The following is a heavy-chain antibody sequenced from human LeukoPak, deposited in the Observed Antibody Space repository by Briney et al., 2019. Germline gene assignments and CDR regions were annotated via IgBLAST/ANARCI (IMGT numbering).Heavy chain of an antibody. D-gene: IGHD1-26*01. J-gene: IGHJ4*02. CDR2: ISSNGCST. V-gene: IGHV3-64*01. CDR3: ARGSIVGATAIDY. CDR1: GFTFSYYA. Sequence: GGSLRLSCATSGFTFSYYAMHWVRQAPGRGREYVSGISSNGCSTYYGNSVKGRFTISRDNSKNTLHLQMGSLRAEDMAVYYCARGSIVGATAIDYWGQGTLVTVSS.